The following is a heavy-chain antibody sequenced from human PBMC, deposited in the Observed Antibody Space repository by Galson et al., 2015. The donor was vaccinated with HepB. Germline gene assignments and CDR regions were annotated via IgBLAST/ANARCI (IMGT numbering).Heavy chain of an antibody. V-gene: IGHV3-30-3*01. CDR1: GFTFSSYA. CDR3: AREHCSGGSCYSYYGMDV. Sequence: SLRLSCAASGFTFSSYAMHWVRQAPGKGLEWVAVISYDGSNKYYADSVKGRFTISRDNSKNTLYLQMNGLRAEDTAVYYCAREHCSGGSCYSYYGMDVWGQGTTVTVSS. D-gene: IGHD2-15*01. J-gene: IGHJ6*02. CDR2: ISYDGSNK.